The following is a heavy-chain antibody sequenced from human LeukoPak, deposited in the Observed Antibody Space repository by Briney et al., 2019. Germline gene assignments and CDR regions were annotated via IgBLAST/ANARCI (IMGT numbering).Heavy chain of an antibody. D-gene: IGHD3-22*01. V-gene: IGHV4-59*01. CDR1: GGSISSYY. J-gene: IGHJ6*02. Sequence: SETLSLTCTVSGGSISSYYWSWIRQPPGKGLEWIGYIYYSGSTNYNPSLKSRVTISVDTSKNQFSLKLSSVTAADTAVYYCAKSYYDSSGPQPHYYGMDVWGQGTTVTVSS. CDR3: AKSYYDSSGPQPHYYGMDV. CDR2: IYYSGST.